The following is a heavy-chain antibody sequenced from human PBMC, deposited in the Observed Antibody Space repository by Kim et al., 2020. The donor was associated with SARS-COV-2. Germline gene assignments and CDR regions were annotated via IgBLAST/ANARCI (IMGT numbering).Heavy chain of an antibody. V-gene: IGHV3-30*18. D-gene: IGHD3-10*01. Sequence: GGSLRLSCAASGFTFSSYCMHWVRQAPGKGLVWVSGISYDGSSTYYADSVKGRFTISRDNSKNTLYLQMNSLRAEDTAVYYCAKEYKYYYSSGSDYWGQGTLGTVSS. J-gene: IGHJ4*02. CDR3: AKEYKYYYSSGSDY. CDR1: GFTFSSYC. CDR2: ISYDGSST.